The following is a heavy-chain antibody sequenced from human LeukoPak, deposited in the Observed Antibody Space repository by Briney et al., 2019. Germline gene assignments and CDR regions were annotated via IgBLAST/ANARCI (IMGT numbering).Heavy chain of an antibody. Sequence: PSETLSLTCTVSGGSISSYYWSWIRQPPGKGLEWIGEIYHSGSTNYNPSLKSRVTISVDKSKNQFSLKPSSVTAADTAVYYCARGVQLERPLDYWGQGTLVTVSS. CDR3: ARGVQLERPLDY. V-gene: IGHV4-59*12. J-gene: IGHJ4*02. CDR2: IYHSGST. CDR1: GGSISSYY. D-gene: IGHD1-1*01.